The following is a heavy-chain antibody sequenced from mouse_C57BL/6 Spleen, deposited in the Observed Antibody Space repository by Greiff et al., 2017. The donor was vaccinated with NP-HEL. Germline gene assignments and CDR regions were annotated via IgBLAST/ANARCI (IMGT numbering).Heavy chain of an antibody. Sequence: SGAELVRPGASVTLSCKASGYTFTDYEMHWVKQTPVHGLEWIGAIDPETGGTAYNQKFKGKAILTADKSSSTAYMELRSLTSEDSAVYYCTRQLTDYYGSSYGYFDVWGTGTTVTVSS. CDR2: IDPETGGT. D-gene: IGHD1-1*01. CDR1: GYTFTDYE. J-gene: IGHJ1*03. V-gene: IGHV1-15*01. CDR3: TRQLTDYYGSSYGYFDV.